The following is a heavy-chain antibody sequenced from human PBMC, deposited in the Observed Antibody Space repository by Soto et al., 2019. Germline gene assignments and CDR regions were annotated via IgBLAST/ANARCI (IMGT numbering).Heavy chain of an antibody. Sequence: QVQLEQSGTGVKKPGSSVKVSCKASVGTFSTSTFTWVRHAPGQGLEWMGRIIPIFGTGDYAPQFQGRVLITADKSTSAVYMELSGLKAEDTAVFFCVRDAPIGSVFSGYDAIDSWGQGTLVTVSS. CDR3: VRDAPIGSVFSGYDAIDS. CDR1: VGTFSTST. D-gene: IGHD5-12*01. J-gene: IGHJ4*02. CDR2: IIPIFGTG. V-gene: IGHV1-69*08.